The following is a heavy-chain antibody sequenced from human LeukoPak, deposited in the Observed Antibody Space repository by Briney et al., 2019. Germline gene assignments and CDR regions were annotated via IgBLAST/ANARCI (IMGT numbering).Heavy chain of an antibody. D-gene: IGHD1-14*01. V-gene: IGHV1-24*01. CDR2: FDPEDDDT. Sequence: GSSDKVSCKVCRHSLNQISMHWGREAPGKGLVCSGGFDPEDDDTIYAQKFEGRLTVTEDTSTDTGYMDLTSLRSEDTAVYYCATRTVAYNPFDYWGQGNLVTVSS. J-gene: IGHJ4*02. CDR3: ATRTVAYNPFDY. CDR1: RHSLNQIS.